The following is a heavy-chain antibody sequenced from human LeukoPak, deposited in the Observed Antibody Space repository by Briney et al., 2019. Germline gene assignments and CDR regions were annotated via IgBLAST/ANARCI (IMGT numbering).Heavy chain of an antibody. D-gene: IGHD3-3*01. CDR3: AKVIDFWNGMDV. Sequence: GGSLRLSCAASGFTFSSYWMHWVRQAPGKGLVWVSRINSDGSSTSYADSAKGRFTISRDNAKNTLYLQMNSLRAEDTAVYYCAKVIDFWNGMDVWGQGTTVTVSS. CDR1: GFTFSSYW. J-gene: IGHJ6*02. CDR2: INSDGSST. V-gene: IGHV3-74*01.